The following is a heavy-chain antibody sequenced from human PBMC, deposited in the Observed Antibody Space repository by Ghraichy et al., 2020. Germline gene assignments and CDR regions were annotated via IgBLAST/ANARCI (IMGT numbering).Heavy chain of an antibody. V-gene: IGHV3-7*01. CDR3: ARDGIVPAAIPGDYYYYYGMDV. CDR2: IKQDGSEK. Sequence: LSLTCAASGFTFSSYWMSWVRQAPGKGLEWVANIKQDGSEKYYVDSVKGRFNISKDNAKNSLYLQMNSLRAEDTAVYYCARDGIVPAAIPGDYYYYYGMDVWGQGTTVTVSS. J-gene: IGHJ6*02. CDR1: GFTFSSYW. D-gene: IGHD2-2*02.